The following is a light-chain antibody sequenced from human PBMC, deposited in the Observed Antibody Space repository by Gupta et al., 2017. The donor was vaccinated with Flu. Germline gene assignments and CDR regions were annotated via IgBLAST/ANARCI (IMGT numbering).Light chain of an antibody. CDR1: SSDVGGYNY. V-gene: IGLV2-8*01. CDR3: CSYGGSKF. J-gene: IGLJ2*01. Sequence: GLSVTIACTGTSSDVGGYNYVSWYQQHPGKAPKLIIYEVNKRPSGVPDRFSGSKSGNTASLTVSGLLAEDEADYYCCSYGGSKFFGGGTKLTVL. CDR2: EVN.